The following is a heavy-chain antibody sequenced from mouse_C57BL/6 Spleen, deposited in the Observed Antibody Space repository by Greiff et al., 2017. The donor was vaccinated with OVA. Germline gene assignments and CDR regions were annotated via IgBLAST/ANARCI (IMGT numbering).Heavy chain of an antibody. CDR3: ARPGIYWYFDV. Sequence: EVKVEESGGGLVKPGGSLKLSCAASGFTFSDYGTHWVRQAPEKGLEWVAYISSGSSTIYYADTVKGRFPISRDNAKNTLFLQMTSLRSEDTAMYYCARPGIYWYFDVWGTGTTVTVSS. CDR1: GFTFSDYG. J-gene: IGHJ1*03. CDR2: ISSGSSTI. V-gene: IGHV5-17*01.